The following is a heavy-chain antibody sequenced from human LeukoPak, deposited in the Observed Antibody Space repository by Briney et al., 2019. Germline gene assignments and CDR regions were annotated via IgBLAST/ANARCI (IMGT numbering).Heavy chain of an antibody. V-gene: IGHV1-2*06. J-gene: IGHJ5*02. CDR2: INPNSGGT. D-gene: IGHD5-18*01. CDR3: ARDVDTAMVTVFDP. CDR1: GYTFTGYY. Sequence: ASVKVSCKASGYTFTGYYMHWVRLAPGQGLEWMGRINPNSGGTNYAQKFQGRVTMTRDTSISTAYMELSRLRSDDTAVYYCARDVDTAMVTVFDPWGQGTLVTVSS.